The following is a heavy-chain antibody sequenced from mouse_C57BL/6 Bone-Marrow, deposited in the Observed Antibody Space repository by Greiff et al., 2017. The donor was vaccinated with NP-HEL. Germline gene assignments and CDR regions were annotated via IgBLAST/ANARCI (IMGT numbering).Heavy chain of an antibody. CDR2: INPSSGYT. V-gene: IGHV1-7*01. D-gene: IGHD2-3*01. Sequence: VQLQQSGAELSKPGASVKLSCKASGYTFTSYWMHWVKQRPGQGLEWIGYINPSSGYTKYNQKFKDKATLTADKSSSTAYMQLSSLTYEDSAVYYCARRWADGYYPAWFAYWGQGTLVTVSA. CDR1: GYTFTSYW. CDR3: ARRWADGYYPAWFAY. J-gene: IGHJ3*01.